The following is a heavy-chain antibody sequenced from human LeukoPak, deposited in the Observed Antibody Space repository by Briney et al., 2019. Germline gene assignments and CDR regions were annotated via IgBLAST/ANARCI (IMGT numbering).Heavy chain of an antibody. CDR2: ISGSGGST. V-gene: IGHV3-23*01. CDR3: ATHYGGNSHHHDAFDI. J-gene: IGHJ3*02. Sequence: GGSLRLSCAASGFTFSSYAMSWVRQAPGKGLEWVSAISGSGGSTYYADSVKGRFTISRDNSKNTLYLQMNSLRAEDTAVYYCATHYGGNSHHHDAFDIWGQGTMVTVSS. CDR1: GFTFSSYA. D-gene: IGHD4-23*01.